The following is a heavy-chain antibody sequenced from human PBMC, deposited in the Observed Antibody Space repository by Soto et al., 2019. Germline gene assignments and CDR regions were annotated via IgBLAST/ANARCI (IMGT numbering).Heavy chain of an antibody. Sequence: SETLSLTCAVYGGSFIDYSWGWIRQSPGTGLEWIGEINHSGSANYNPSLKSRVTISVDTSKNQFSLKLYSMTAADAAVYYCARVSDYWSQGTLVTAPQ. V-gene: IGHV4-34*01. CDR3: ARVSDY. CDR2: INHSGSA. J-gene: IGHJ4*02. CDR1: GGSFIDYS.